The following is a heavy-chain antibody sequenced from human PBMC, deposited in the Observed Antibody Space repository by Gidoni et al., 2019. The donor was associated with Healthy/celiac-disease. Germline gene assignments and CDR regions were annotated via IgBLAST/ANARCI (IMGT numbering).Heavy chain of an antibody. Sequence: EVQLVESGGGLVQPGGSLRRSCAASGFTFSSYWMHWVRQAPGKGLVWVSRINRDGSSTSYADSVKGRFTISRDNAKNTLYLQMNSLRAEDTAVYYCARVVVVAPYYFDYWGQGTLVTVSS. D-gene: IGHD2-15*01. V-gene: IGHV3-74*01. J-gene: IGHJ4*02. CDR1: GFTFSSYW. CDR2: INRDGSST. CDR3: ARVVVVAPYYFDY.